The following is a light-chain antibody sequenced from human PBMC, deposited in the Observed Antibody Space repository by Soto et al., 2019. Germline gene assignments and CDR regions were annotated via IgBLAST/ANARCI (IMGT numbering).Light chain of an antibody. J-gene: IGKJ2*01. Sequence: DIVMTQSPATLSVSPGERATLACRASQSVRNHLAWYQQKPGQAPRVLIYGASTRATGIPARFSGSGSGREFTHTSSSLQSGDFADDYFHRLKNLPKVGQGTKLEIK. CDR1: QSVRNH. CDR3: HRLKNLPK. CDR2: GAS. V-gene: IGKV3-15*01.